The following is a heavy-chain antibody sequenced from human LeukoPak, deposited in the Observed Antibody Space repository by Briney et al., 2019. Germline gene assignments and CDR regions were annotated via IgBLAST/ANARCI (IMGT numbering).Heavy chain of an antibody. D-gene: IGHD6-13*01. CDR1: GFTFSSYA. CDR2: ISGSGGST. CDR3: ANLAAAGDYFDY. Sequence: PGGSLRLSCAASGFTFSSYAMNWVRQAPGKGLEWVSTISGSGGSTYYADSVKGRFTISRDNSKNTLYLQMNSLRAEDTAVYYCANLAAAGDYFDYWAREPWSPSPQ. J-gene: IGHJ4*02. V-gene: IGHV3-23*01.